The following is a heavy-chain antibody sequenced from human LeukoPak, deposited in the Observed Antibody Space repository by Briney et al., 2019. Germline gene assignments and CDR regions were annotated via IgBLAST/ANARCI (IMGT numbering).Heavy chain of an antibody. CDR1: GFTFSSYA. D-gene: IGHD3-10*01. CDR3: AKHYYGSGSYFYDAFDV. Sequence: PGGSLRLSCAASGFTFSSYAMSWVRQAPGKGLEWVPGISGGGDGIYYADSVKGRFTISRENSKNTLYLQMNSLRAEDTAVYYCAKHYYGSGSYFYDAFDVWGQGTMVTVSS. V-gene: IGHV3-23*01. CDR2: ISGGGDGI. J-gene: IGHJ3*01.